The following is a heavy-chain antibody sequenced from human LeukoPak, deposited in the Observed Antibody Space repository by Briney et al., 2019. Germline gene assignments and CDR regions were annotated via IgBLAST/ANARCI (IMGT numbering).Heavy chain of an antibody. CDR3: ARRGTVTTERFDY. CDR1: GGSFSGYY. Sequence: SETLSLTCAVYGGSFSGYYWSWIRQPPGKGLEWIGSIYYSGSTYYNPSLKSRVTISVDTSKNQFSLKLSSVTAADTAVYYFARRGTVTTERFDYWGQGTLVTVSS. V-gene: IGHV4-34*01. CDR2: IYYSGST. J-gene: IGHJ4*02. D-gene: IGHD4-11*01.